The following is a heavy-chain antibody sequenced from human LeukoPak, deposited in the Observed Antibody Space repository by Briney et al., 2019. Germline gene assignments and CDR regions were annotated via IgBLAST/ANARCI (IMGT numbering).Heavy chain of an antibody. CDR1: GFTFSSYG. Sequence: GGSLRLSCAASGFTFSSYGMHWVRQAPGKGLEWVAVISYDGSNKYYADSVKGRFTISRDNSKNTLYLQMNSLRVEDTAVYSCAREGSGWFFDYWGQGTLVTVSS. CDR2: ISYDGSNK. CDR3: AREGSGWFFDY. V-gene: IGHV3-30*03. J-gene: IGHJ4*02. D-gene: IGHD6-19*01.